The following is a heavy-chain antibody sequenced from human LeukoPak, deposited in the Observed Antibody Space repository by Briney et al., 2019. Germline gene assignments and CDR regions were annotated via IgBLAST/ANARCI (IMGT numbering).Heavy chain of an antibody. J-gene: IGHJ5*02. CDR2: INPNSGGT. CDR3: ARDPNLRYDWFDP. CDR1: GYTFTGYY. V-gene: IGHV1-2*02. D-gene: IGHD4-17*01. Sequence: ASVKVSCKASGYTFTGYYMHWVRQAPGQGLEWMGWINPNSGGTNYAQKFQGRVAMTRDTSISTAYMELSRLRSDDTAVYYCARDPNLRYDWFDPWGQGTLVTVSS.